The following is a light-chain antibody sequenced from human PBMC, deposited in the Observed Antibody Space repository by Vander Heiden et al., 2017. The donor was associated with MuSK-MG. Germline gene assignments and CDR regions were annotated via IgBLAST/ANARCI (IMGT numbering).Light chain of an antibody. CDR2: EVN. CDR3: SSCTSSSTWV. Sequence: QSALTHPAPVSGSPGQSIPISCTGTNSDVGGYNYVSWYQQHPGKAPKLMIFEVNNRPSGVSSRFSGSKSGNTASLTISGLQAEDEADYYCSSCTSSSTWVFGGGTKLTVL. CDR1: NSDVGGYNY. J-gene: IGLJ3*02. V-gene: IGLV2-14*01.